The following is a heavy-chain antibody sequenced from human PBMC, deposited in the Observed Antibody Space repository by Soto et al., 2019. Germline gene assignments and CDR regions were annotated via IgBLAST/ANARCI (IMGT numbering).Heavy chain of an antibody. D-gene: IGHD1-26*01. CDR1: GFTFSNYW. V-gene: IGHV3-7*01. J-gene: IGHJ4*02. CDR3: VREPSGIDY. Sequence: EVQLVESGGGLVQPGGSLRLSCAASGFTFSNYWMSWIRQAPGKGLEWVANMNQVGREKYYVDSVKGRFTISRDNAKNSLFLQMNSLRAEDTAVYYCVREPSGIDYWGQGTLVTVSS. CDR2: MNQVGREK.